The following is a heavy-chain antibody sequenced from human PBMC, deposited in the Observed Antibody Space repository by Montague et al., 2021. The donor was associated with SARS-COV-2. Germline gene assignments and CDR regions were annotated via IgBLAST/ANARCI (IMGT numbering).Heavy chain of an antibody. CDR2: ISAYNGNT. D-gene: IGHD1-26*01. CDR1: GYTFTSYG. J-gene: IGHJ4*02. V-gene: IGHV1-18*01. Sequence: SVKVSCKASGYTFTSYGISWVRQAPGQGLEWMGWISAYNGNTNYAQKLQGRITMTTDTSTSTAYMELRSLRSDDTAVYYCAIAVGVTYYFDYWGQGTLVTVSS. CDR3: AIAVGVTYYFDY.